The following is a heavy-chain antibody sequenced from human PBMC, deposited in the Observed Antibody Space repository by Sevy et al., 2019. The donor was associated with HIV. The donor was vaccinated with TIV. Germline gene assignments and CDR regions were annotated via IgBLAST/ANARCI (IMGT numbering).Heavy chain of an antibody. CDR3: ARGGDFNDRSAKRDFDY. CDR2: IWSDGSNK. D-gene: IGHD3-22*01. Sequence: GESLKISCAASGFTFSNYGMHWVRQAPGKGLEWVAVIWSDGSNKYYADSVKGRFTISRDNSKNTLYLQMNSLRVEETAVYFCARGGDFNDRSAKRDFDYWGQGTLVTVSS. J-gene: IGHJ4*02. V-gene: IGHV3-33*01. CDR1: GFTFSNYG.